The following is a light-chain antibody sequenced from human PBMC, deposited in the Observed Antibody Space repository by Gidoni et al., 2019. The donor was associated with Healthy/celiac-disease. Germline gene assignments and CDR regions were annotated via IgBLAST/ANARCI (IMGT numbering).Light chain of an antibody. Sequence: ESVLTQSPGTLSLLPGERAVLSCRASQTVGRSYIAWYQKKVGQPPRLLFYSETESATGVPDRFIGSGSGTDFTLTISRLDPEYFGVYYWQQCGFSPWTFGQGTKVDIK. CDR2: SET. CDR3: QQCGFSPWT. CDR1: QTVGRSY. J-gene: IGKJ1*01. V-gene: IGKV3-20*01.